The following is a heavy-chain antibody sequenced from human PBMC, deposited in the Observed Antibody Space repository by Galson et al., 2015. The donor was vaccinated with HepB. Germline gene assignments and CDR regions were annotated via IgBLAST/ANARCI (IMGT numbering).Heavy chain of an antibody. Sequence: QSGAEVKKPGESLKISCKGSGYSFRSYWIGWMRQMPGKGLEWMGLIYPADSDTRYSPSFQSQITISVDESTSTAYLQWSSLRASDTAMYYCATTVTTAGYYFDYWGQGTRVTVSS. CDR1: GYSFRSYW. CDR2: IYPADSDT. J-gene: IGHJ4*02. D-gene: IGHD4-17*01. CDR3: ATTVTTAGYYFDY. V-gene: IGHV5-51*01.